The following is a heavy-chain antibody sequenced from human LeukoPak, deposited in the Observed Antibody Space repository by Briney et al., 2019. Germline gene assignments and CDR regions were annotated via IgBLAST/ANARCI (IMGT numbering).Heavy chain of an antibody. CDR3: TTARYGYLTN. Sequence: PGGSLRLSCAASGFTVSSNYMNWVRQAPGKGLEWVGRIKSKTDGGTTDYAAPVKGRFTISRDDSKNTLYLQMNSLKTEDTAVYYCTTARYGYLTNWGQGTLVTVSS. D-gene: IGHD3-22*01. V-gene: IGHV3-15*01. J-gene: IGHJ4*02. CDR1: GFTVSSNY. CDR2: IKSKTDGGTT.